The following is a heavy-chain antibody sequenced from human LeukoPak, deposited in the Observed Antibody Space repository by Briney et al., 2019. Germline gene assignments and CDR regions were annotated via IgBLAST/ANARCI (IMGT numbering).Heavy chain of an antibody. J-gene: IGHJ4*02. CDR2: IKQDESEK. Sequence: PGGSLRLSCAASGFSFNSYWMSWVRQAPGKGLEWVANIKQDESEKYYVDSVKGRFTISRDNAKNSLYLQMNSLRAEGTAVYYCARDQGEEFDYWGQGTLVTVSS. CDR3: ARDQGEEFDY. V-gene: IGHV3-7*01. CDR1: GFSFNSYW. D-gene: IGHD3-16*01.